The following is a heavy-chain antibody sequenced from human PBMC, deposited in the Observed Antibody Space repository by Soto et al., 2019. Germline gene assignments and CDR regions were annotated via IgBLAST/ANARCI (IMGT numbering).Heavy chain of an antibody. Sequence: QITLKESGPTLVKPTQTLTLTCTFSGLSLSTTGVGVGWIRQPPGKALEWLALIYWDDDKRYSPSLKSRLTIPKDTSKNQVVLKMTNMDPVDTATYYCVQSRCGGDCLQSYSSHSYYGLDVWGQGTTVTVSS. J-gene: IGHJ6*02. V-gene: IGHV2-5*02. CDR1: GLSLSTTGVG. CDR3: VQSRCGGDCLQSYSSHSYYGLDV. CDR2: IYWDDDK. D-gene: IGHD2-21*02.